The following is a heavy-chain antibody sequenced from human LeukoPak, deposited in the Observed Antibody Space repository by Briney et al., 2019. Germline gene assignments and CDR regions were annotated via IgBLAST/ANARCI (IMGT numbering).Heavy chain of an antibody. D-gene: IGHD3-22*01. CDR1: GGSISSYY. J-gene: IGHJ5*02. V-gene: IGHV4-59*08. CDR3: ARRSYYYDSSGP. CDR2: IYYSGST. Sequence: SETLSLTCTVSGGSISSYYWSWIRQPPGKGLEWIGYIYYSGSTNYNPSLKSRVTISVDTSKNQFSLKLSSVTAADTAVYYCARRSYYYDSSGPWGQGTLVTVSS.